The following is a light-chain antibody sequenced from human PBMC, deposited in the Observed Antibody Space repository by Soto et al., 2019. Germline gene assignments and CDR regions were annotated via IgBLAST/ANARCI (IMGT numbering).Light chain of an antibody. V-gene: IGLV2-23*03. CDR2: EGS. J-gene: IGLJ1*01. CDR3: CSYARSRIV. Sequence: QSVLTQPASVSGSPGQSITISCAGTSSDVGSYSLVSWYQQPPGEAPKLMIYEGSKRPSGVSHRFSGSKSGDRASLRISGLQAEDEADYYCCSYARSRIVFGTGTKLTVL. CDR1: SSDVGSYSL.